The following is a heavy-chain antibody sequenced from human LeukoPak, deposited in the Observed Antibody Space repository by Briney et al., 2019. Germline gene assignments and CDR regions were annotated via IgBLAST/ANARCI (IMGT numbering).Heavy chain of an antibody. Sequence: GGSLRLSCTASGFTFGDYAMSWVRQAPGKGLEWVGFIRSKAYGGATEYAASVKGRFTISRDDSKSIAYLQMNSLKTEDTAVYYCTPGGAQFDCWGQGTLVTVSS. D-gene: IGHD1-26*01. CDR3: TPGGAQFDC. V-gene: IGHV3-49*04. CDR2: IRSKAYGGAT. J-gene: IGHJ4*02. CDR1: GFTFGDYA.